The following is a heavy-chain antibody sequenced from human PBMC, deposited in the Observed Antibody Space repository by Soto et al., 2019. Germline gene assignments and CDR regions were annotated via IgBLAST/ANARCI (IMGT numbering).Heavy chain of an antibody. J-gene: IGHJ5*02. CDR1: GGTFSSYA. D-gene: IGHD2-2*02. V-gene: IGHV1-69*01. CDR2: LIPIFGTA. CDR3: AGSPIYCSSTSCYNNWFDP. Sequence: QVQLVQSGAEVKKPGSSVKVSCKASGGTFSSYAISWVRQAPGQGLEWMGGLIPIFGTANYAQKFQGRVTITADESTSTAYMELSSLRSEDTAVYYCAGSPIYCSSTSCYNNWFDPWGQGTLVTVSS.